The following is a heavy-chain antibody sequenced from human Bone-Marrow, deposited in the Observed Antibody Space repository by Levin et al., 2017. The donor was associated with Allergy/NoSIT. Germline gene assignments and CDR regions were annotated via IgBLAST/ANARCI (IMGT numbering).Heavy chain of an antibody. D-gene: IGHD2/OR15-2a*01. V-gene: IGHV4-30-2*01. Sequence: GKALEWIGFIYQSGDTYYNPSLKSRVTFSVDRSKNQFSLKLTSVTAADTAVYYCARGIQWYDDRGIVGCGLDVWGQGTTVTVSS. CDR3: ARGIQWYDDRGIVGCGLDV. CDR2: IYQSGDT. J-gene: IGHJ6*02.